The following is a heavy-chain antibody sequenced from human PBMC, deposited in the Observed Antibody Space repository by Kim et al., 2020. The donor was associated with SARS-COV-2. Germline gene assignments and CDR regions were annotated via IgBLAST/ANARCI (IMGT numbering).Heavy chain of an antibody. V-gene: IGHV1-46*01. J-gene: IGHJ4*02. CDR3: ARGTYDSSGYYYDY. Sequence: AQKFQGRVTMTRDTSTSTVYMELSSLRSEDTAVYYCARGTYDSSGYYYDYWGQGTLVTVSS. D-gene: IGHD3-22*01.